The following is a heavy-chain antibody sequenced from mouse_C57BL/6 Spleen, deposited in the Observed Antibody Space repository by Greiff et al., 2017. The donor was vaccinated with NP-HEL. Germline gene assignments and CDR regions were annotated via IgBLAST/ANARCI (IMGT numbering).Heavy chain of an antibody. D-gene: IGHD1-1*01. Sequence: VHMPHPSAATLPPFSSFPFSFPSSFSPFPLSFLPFFPPLPFQCLYLIGSIHTSYSDTNYNQKFKGKATLTVDKSSSTAYMQLSSLTSEDSAVYYCAIGNYYGSSYVFDYWGQGTTLTVSS. V-gene: IGHV1-74*01. J-gene: IGHJ2*01. CDR3: AIGNYYGSSYVFDY. CDR1: FSPFPLSF. CDR2: IHTSYSDT.